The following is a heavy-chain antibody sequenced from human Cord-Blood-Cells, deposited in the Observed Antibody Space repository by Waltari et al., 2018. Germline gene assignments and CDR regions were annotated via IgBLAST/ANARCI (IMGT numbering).Heavy chain of an antibody. CDR2: IIPSLCIE. D-gene: IGHD2-2*01. V-gene: IGHV1-69*09. Sequence: QVQLVQSGAEVKKPGSSVKVSCKASGGTFSSYAISWVRQAPGQGLEWMGSIIPSLCIEKYAQKFQGRVTITADKSTSTAYMELSSLISEDTAVYYCASFYCSSTSCYRGDAFDIWGQGTMVTVSS. CDR1: GGTFSSYA. CDR3: ASFYCSSTSCYRGDAFDI. J-gene: IGHJ3*02.